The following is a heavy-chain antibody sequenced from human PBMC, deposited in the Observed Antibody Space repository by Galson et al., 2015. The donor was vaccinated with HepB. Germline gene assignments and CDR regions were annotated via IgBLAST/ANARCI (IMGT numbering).Heavy chain of an antibody. CDR3: AREPVEVAVAGPEGMGIGY. V-gene: IGHV1-69*13. Sequence: SVKVSCKASGGTFSSYAISWVRQAPGQGLEWMGGIIPILGTANYAQKFQGRVTITADESTSTAYMELSSLRSEDTAVYYCAREPVEVAVAGPEGMGIGYWGQGTLVTVSS. D-gene: IGHD6-19*01. CDR1: GGTFSSYA. CDR2: IIPILGTA. J-gene: IGHJ4*02.